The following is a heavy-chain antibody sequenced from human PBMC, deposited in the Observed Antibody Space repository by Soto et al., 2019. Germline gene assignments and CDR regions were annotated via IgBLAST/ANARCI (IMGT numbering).Heavy chain of an antibody. CDR1: GFTFSSYW. CDR2: IKQDGSEK. D-gene: IGHD7-27*01. J-gene: IGHJ3*02. CDR3: ARDRPNWGGGAFDI. Sequence: GGSLRLSCAASGFTFSSYWMSWVRQAPGKGLEWVANIKQDGSEKYYVDSVKGRFTISRDNAKNSLYLQMNSLRAEDTAGYCCARDRPNWGGGAFDIWGQGTMVTVSS. V-gene: IGHV3-7*03.